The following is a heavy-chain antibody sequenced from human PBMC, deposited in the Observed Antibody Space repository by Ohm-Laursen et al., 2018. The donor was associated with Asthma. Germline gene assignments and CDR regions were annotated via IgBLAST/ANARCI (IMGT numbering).Heavy chain of an antibody. D-gene: IGHD3-10*01. CDR1: GFTFSSYS. CDR2: ISSSSSTI. CDR3: ARVDYGSGSYPYFQH. Sequence: SLRLSCAASGFTFSSYSMNWVRQAPGKGLEWVSYISSSSSTIYYADSVKGRFTISRDNAKNSLYLQMNSLRAEDTAVYYCARVDYGSGSYPYFQHWGQGTLVTVSS. V-gene: IGHV3-48*01. J-gene: IGHJ1*01.